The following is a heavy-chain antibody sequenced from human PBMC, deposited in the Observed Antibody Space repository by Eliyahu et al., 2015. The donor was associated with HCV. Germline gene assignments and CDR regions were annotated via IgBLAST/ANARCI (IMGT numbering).Heavy chain of an antibody. D-gene: IGHD6-6*01. V-gene: IGHV3-49*04. CDR3: TREVRGGIAARPDVGDWFDP. CDR1: GFTFGXYA. Sequence: EVQLVESGGGLVQPGRSLRLSCTASGFTFGXYAXSWVRQAPGKGLGWVGFIRSKAYGGTTEYAASVKGRFTISRDDSKSIAYLQMNSLKTEDTAVYYCTREVRGGIAARPDVGDWFDPWGQGTLVTVSS. J-gene: IGHJ5*02. CDR2: IRSKAYGGTT.